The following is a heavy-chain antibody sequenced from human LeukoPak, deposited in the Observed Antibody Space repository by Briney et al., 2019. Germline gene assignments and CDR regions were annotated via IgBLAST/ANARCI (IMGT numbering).Heavy chain of an antibody. CDR1: GGSFSGYY. Sequence: SETLSVTCAVYGGSFSGYYWSWIRQPPGKGLEWIGEINHSGSTNYNPSLKSRVTISVDTSKNQFSLKLSSVTAADTAVYYCARELVSSSCYFDYWGQGTLVTVSS. CDR3: ARELVSSSCYFDY. V-gene: IGHV4-34*01. CDR2: INHSGST. J-gene: IGHJ4*02. D-gene: IGHD6-13*01.